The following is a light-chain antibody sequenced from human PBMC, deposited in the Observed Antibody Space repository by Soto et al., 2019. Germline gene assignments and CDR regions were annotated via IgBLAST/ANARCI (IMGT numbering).Light chain of an antibody. CDR2: DAS. J-gene: IGKJ4*02. CDR3: HQRSNWPPFT. V-gene: IGKV3-11*01. Sequence: EIVLTQSPATLSLFPGERATLSCRASQSVSSYLAWYQQKPGQAPRLLIYDASNRATGIPARFSGRWSGTDLTLTISSLEPEDFAVYYCHQRSNWPPFTFGGGTKVEIK. CDR1: QSVSSY.